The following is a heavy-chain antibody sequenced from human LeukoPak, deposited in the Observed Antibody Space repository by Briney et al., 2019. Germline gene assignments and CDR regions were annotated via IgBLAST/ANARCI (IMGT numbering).Heavy chain of an antibody. J-gene: IGHJ5*02. CDR2: ISSSGSTI. Sequence: GGSLRLSCAASGFTFSDYYMSWIRQAPGKGLEWVSYISSSGSTIYCADSVKGRFTISRDNAKNSLYLQMNSLRVEDTAVYYCARDTRYYYGSGSSNWFDPWGQGTLVTVSS. CDR1: GFTFSDYY. V-gene: IGHV3-11*01. CDR3: ARDTRYYYGSGSSNWFDP. D-gene: IGHD3-10*01.